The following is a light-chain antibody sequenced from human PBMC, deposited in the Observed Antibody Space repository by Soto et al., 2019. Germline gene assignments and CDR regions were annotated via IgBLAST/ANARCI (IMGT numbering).Light chain of an antibody. CDR2: DAS. V-gene: IGKV1-33*01. Sequence: DIQMTQSPSSLSASVGDRVTITCQASDDISNYLNWYQQKPGKAPKVLIYDASHLESGVPSRFSGGGSWTEFTFTISSLQSEDIATYYCQQYANLPLTVGPGTKVDIK. CDR1: DDISNY. CDR3: QQYANLPLT. J-gene: IGKJ3*01.